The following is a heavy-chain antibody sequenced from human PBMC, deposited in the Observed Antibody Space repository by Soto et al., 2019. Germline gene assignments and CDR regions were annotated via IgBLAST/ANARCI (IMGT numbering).Heavy chain of an antibody. D-gene: IGHD2-15*01. J-gene: IGHJ5*02. CDR2: INHSGST. CDR1: GGSFSGYY. CDR3: AINGGSSRRAYNWFDP. Sequence: QVQLQQWGAGLLKPSETLSLTCAVYGGSFSGYYWSWIRQPPGKGLEWIGEINHSGSTNYNPSLKSRVTISVDTSKNQVSLKLSSVTAADTAVYYCAINGGSSRRAYNWFDPWGQGTLVTVSS. V-gene: IGHV4-34*01.